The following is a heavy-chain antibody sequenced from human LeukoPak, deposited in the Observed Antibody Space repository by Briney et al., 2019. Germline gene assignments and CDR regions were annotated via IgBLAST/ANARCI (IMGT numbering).Heavy chain of an antibody. CDR3: AREAIVVVPAADYYYYGMDV. CDR1: GYTFTSYG. CDR2: ISAYNGNT. J-gene: IGHJ6*02. D-gene: IGHD2-2*01. Sequence: ASVKVSCKASGYTFTSYGIRWVRQAPGQGLEWMGWISAYNGNTNYAQKLQGRVTMTTDTSTSTAYMGLRSLRSDDTAVYYCAREAIVVVPAADYYYYGMDVWGQGTTVTVSS. V-gene: IGHV1-18*01.